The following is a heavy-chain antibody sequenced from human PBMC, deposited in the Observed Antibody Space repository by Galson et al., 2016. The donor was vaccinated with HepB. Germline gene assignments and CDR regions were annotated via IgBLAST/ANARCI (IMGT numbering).Heavy chain of an antibody. CDR2: IGAFNGET. J-gene: IGHJ3*02. Sequence: SVKVSCKASGYSFSTFGISWVRQAPGQGLEWMGWIGAFNGETNYAEKFQGRVTMTTDTSTSTAYMELRRLRPDDTAVYYCARDRGFDEDTFDMWGQGTIVNV. V-gene: IGHV1-18*01. D-gene: IGHD3-10*01. CDR3: ARDRGFDEDTFDM. CDR1: GYSFSTFG.